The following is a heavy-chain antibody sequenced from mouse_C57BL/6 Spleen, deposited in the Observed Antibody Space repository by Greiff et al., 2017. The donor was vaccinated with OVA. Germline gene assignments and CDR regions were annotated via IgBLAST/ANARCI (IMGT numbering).Heavy chain of an antibody. V-gene: IGHV3-6*01. J-gene: IGHJ3*01. CDR3: ARGPYGSSYDWFAY. D-gene: IGHD1-1*01. CDR1: GYSITSGYY. Sequence: EVKLQESGPGLVKPSQSLSLTCSVTGYSITSGYYWNWIRQFPGNKLEWMGYISYDGSNNYNPALKNRISITRDTSKNQFFLKLNSVTTEDTATYYCARGPYGSSYDWFAYWGQGTLVTVSA. CDR2: ISYDGSN.